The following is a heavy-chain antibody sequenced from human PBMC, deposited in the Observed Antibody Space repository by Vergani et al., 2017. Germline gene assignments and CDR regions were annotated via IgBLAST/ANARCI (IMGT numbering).Heavy chain of an antibody. D-gene: IGHD2-2*01. CDR1: VFRFSSYG. V-gene: IGHV3-21*02. CDR3: ARDTLGDCSSTSRSHHAFDI. CDR2: ISSSSSYI. J-gene: IGHJ3*02. Sequence: VQLVESGGGVFQPGRSLRLSCAASVFRFSSYGMNCVRQAPGKGMEWVSTISSSSSYIYYADSVKGRFAISRDNTKNSLYLQMNRMRAEDTAGYYCARDTLGDCSSTSRSHHAFDIWGQGTMVTV.